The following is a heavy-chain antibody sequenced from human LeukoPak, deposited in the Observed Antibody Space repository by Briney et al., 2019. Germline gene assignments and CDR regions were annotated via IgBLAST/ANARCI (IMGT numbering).Heavy chain of an antibody. V-gene: IGHV3-7*01. D-gene: IGHD3-16*01. CDR3: ARVFGNWFDP. CDR1: GFTFSSHW. J-gene: IGHJ5*02. Sequence: GGSLRLSCAASGFTFSSHWMSWVRQAPGKGLEWVANIKQDGSEKYYVDSVKGRFTISRDNAKNSLYLQMNSLRAEDTAVYYCARVFGNWFDPWGQGTLVTVSS. CDR2: IKQDGSEK.